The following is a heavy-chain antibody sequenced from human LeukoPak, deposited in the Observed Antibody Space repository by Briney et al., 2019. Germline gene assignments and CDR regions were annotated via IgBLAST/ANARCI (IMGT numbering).Heavy chain of an antibody. V-gene: IGHV3-48*02. CDR3: ARDRNYYSSGSHVYDY. J-gene: IGHJ4*02. CDR1: GFTFSSYS. D-gene: IGHD3-10*01. CDR2: ISSSSSTM. Sequence: AGGSLRLSCAASGFTFSSYSMNWVRPAPGKGLEWVSYISSSSSTMYYADSVKGRFTISRDNAKNSLYLQMNSLRDEDTAVYYCARDRNYYSSGSHVYDYWGQGTLVTVSS.